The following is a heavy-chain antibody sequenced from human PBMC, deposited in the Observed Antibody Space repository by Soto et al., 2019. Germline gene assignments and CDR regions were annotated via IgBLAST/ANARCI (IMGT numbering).Heavy chain of an antibody. CDR3: SRDGHGMDV. Sequence: SETLSLTCSVSGGSVSTGNYNWSWVRQTPGKVLEGIGNIFFTGSTHYNLSLTSRVTILVETSKNQFSLELSSVTAADTAVYYCSRDGHGMDVWGQGTTVTVSS. V-gene: IGHV4-61*01. CDR1: GGSVSTGNYN. J-gene: IGHJ6*02. CDR2: IFFTGST.